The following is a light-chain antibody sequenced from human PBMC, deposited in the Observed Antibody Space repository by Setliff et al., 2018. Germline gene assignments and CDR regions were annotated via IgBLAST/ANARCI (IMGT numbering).Light chain of an antibody. CDR3: CSYAGSSTPYV. J-gene: IGLJ1*01. V-gene: IGLV2-23*02. CDR1: SSDVGSYNL. CDR2: EVN. Sequence: QSVLTQHASVSGSPGQSITISCTGTSSDVGSYNLVSWYQQHPGKAPKLMIYEVNKRPSGVSNRFSGSKSGNTASLTISGLQAEDEADYYCCSYAGSSTPYVFGTGTKVTVL.